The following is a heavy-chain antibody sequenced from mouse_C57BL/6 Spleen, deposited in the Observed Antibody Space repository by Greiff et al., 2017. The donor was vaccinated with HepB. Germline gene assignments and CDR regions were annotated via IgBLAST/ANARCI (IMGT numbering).Heavy chain of an antibody. CDR3: ARGDYDSFFDY. Sequence: VQLQQSGPELVKPGASVKISCKASGYTFTDYYMNWVKQSHGKSLEWIGDINPNNGGTSYNQKFKGKATLTVDKSSSTAYMELRSLTSEDSAVYYCARGDYDSFFDYWGQGTTLTVSS. J-gene: IGHJ2*01. D-gene: IGHD2-4*01. CDR1: GYTFTDYY. V-gene: IGHV1-26*01. CDR2: INPNNGGT.